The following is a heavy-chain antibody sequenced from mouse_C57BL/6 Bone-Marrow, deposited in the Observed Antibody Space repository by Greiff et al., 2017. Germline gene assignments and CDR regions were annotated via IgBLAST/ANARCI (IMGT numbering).Heavy chain of an antibody. CDR1: GFSLTSYG. D-gene: IGHD2-4*01. CDR2: IWRGGST. CDR3: ARESYDYDGGTWFAY. Sequence: QVQLPQSGPGLVQPSQSLSITCTVSGFSLTSYGVHWVRQSPGKGLEWLGVIWRGGSTDYNAAFISRLSISKDNSKSQVFFKMNSLQADDTAIYYCARESYDYDGGTWFAYWGQGTLVTVSA. J-gene: IGHJ3*01. V-gene: IGHV2-2*01.